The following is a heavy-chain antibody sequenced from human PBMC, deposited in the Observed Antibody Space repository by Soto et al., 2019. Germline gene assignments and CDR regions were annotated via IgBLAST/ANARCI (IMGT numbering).Heavy chain of an antibody. D-gene: IGHD3-16*01. Sequence: GGSLRLSCAASGFTFSSYSMNWVRQAPGKGLEWVSSISSSSSYIYYADSVKGRFTISRDNAKNSLYLQMNSLRAEDTAVYYGAEGARGDAFDNWGQGTMVTVSS. CDR1: GFTFSSYS. CDR3: AEGARGDAFDN. J-gene: IGHJ3*02. V-gene: IGHV3-21*01. CDR2: ISSSSSYI.